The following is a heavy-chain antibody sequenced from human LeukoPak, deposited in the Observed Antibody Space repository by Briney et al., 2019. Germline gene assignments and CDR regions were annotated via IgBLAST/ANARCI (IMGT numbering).Heavy chain of an antibody. V-gene: IGHV3-23*01. CDR3: AKFVHLAFDI. CDR1: GFTFSSYA. D-gene: IGHD1-1*01. J-gene: IGHJ3*02. Sequence: GGSLRLSCAASGFTFSSYAMSWVRQAPGKGLEWVSAISGSGGSTYYTDSVKGRFTISRDNSKNNMDLQMNILRAEDTAVYSCAKFVHLAFDIWGQGTMVTVSS. CDR2: ISGSGGST.